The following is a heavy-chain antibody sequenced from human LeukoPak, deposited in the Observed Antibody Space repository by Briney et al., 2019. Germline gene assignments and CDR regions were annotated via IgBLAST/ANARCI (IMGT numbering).Heavy chain of an antibody. CDR2: IYYSGST. Sequence: PSETLFLTCTVSGGSISSYYWSWIRQPPGKGLEWIGYIYYSGSTNYNPSLKSRVTISVDTSKNQFSLKLSSVTAADTAVYYCASQTPTQGDAFDIWGQGTMVTVSS. D-gene: IGHD4-11*01. J-gene: IGHJ3*02. CDR3: ASQTPTQGDAFDI. V-gene: IGHV4-59*01. CDR1: GGSISSYY.